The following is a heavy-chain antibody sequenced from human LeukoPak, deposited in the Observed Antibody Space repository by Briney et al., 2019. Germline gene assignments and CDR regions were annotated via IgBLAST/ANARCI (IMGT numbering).Heavy chain of an antibody. V-gene: IGHV1-18*01. Sequence: GASVKVSCKASGYTFTSYGISWVRQAPGQGLEWMGWISAYNGNTNYAQKLQGRVTMTTDTSTSTAYMELRSLRSDDTAVYYCARIPRIVVVPAANRLYYFDYWGQGTLVTVSS. J-gene: IGHJ4*02. CDR2: ISAYNGNT. CDR3: ARIPRIVVVPAANRLYYFDY. CDR1: GYTFTSYG. D-gene: IGHD2-2*01.